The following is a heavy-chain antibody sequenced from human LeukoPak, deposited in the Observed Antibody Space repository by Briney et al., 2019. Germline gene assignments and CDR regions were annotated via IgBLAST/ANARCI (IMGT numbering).Heavy chain of an antibody. CDR1: GFTFSDYW. J-gene: IGHJ4*02. D-gene: IGHD3-22*01. CDR2: IKEDGSEK. V-gene: IGHV3-7*03. Sequence: GSLRLSCAASGFTFSDYWMTWVRQAPGKGLEWVANIKEDGSEKYYVDFVKGRFTISRDNIEDSLYLQVNSLRAEDTAVYFCAKRGVVIRVILVGFHKEAYYFESWGQGALVTVSS. CDR3: AKRGVVIRVILVGFHKEAYYFES.